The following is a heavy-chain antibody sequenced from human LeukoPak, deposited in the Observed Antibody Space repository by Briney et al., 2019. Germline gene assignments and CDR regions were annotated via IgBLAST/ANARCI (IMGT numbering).Heavy chain of an antibody. CDR3: ARGCGGFTCYNYMDV. J-gene: IGHJ6*03. Sequence: GESLKISCKGSGYSFTNYWIGWVRQMPGKGLEWMGIIYPGDSATSYSPSFQGQVTISADKSISTAYLQWSSLKASDTAIYYCARGCGGFTCYNYMDVWGKGTTVTVSS. CDR2: IYPGDSAT. CDR1: GYSFTNYW. V-gene: IGHV5-51*01. D-gene: IGHD2-21*01.